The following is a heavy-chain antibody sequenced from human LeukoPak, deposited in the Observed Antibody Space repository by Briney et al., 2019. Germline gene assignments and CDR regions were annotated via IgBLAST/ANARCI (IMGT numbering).Heavy chain of an antibody. CDR3: AKAGYYYGSGRFWFDP. V-gene: IGHV3-23*01. J-gene: IGHJ5*02. CDR1: GFTFSSYG. D-gene: IGHD3-10*01. CDR2: ISGSGGST. Sequence: PGGSLRLPCAASGFTFSSYGMSWVRQAPGKGLEWVSAISGSGGSTYYADSVKGRFTISRDNSKNTLYLQMNSLRAEDTAVYYCAKAGYYYGSGRFWFDPWGQGTLVTVSS.